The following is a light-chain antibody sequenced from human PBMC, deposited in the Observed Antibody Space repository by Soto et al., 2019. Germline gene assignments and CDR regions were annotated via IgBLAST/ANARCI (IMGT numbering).Light chain of an antibody. V-gene: IGLV2-11*01. CDR1: SSDVRGYNY. CDR3: CSYAGTYIFV. Sequence: QSALTQPRSVSGSPGQSVTISCTGTSSDVRGYNYVSWYQQYPGKAPKLMIYDVTKRPSGVPDRFSGSKSGNTASLTISGLQADDEADYYCCSYAGTYIFVFGTGTKLTVL. CDR2: DVT. J-gene: IGLJ1*01.